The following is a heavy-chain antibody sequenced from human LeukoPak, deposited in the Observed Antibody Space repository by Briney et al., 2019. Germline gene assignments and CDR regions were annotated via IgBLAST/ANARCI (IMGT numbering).Heavy chain of an antibody. J-gene: IGHJ3*02. CDR3: ASNYYDSSGSDGAFDI. D-gene: IGHD3-22*01. Sequence: GGSLRLSCAASGFTFSSYGMRWVRQAPGKGLEWVAFIRYDGSNKYYADSVKGRFTISRDNSKNTLYLQMNSLRAEDTAVYYCASNYYDSSGSDGAFDIWGQGTMVTVFS. CDR1: GFTFSSYG. CDR2: IRYDGSNK. V-gene: IGHV3-30*02.